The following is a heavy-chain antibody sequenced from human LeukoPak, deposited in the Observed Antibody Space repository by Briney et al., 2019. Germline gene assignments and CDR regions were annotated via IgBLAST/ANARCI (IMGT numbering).Heavy chain of an antibody. CDR3: AKEGGYSYGYRINNWFDP. V-gene: IGHV3-23*01. Sequence: PGGSLRLSCAASGFTFSSYAMSWVRQAPGKGLEWVSAISGCGGSTYYADSVKGRFTISRDNSKNTLYLQMNSLRAEDTAVYYCAKEGGYSYGYRINNWFDPWGQGTLVTVSS. CDR1: GFTFSSYA. CDR2: ISGCGGST. J-gene: IGHJ5*02. D-gene: IGHD5-18*01.